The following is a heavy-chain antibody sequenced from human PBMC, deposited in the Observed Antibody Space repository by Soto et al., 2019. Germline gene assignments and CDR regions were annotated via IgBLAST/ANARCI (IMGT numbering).Heavy chain of an antibody. CDR1: GFTFSDHY. CDR2: TRNKANSYTT. Sequence: EVQLVESGGGLVQPGGSLRLSCAASGFTFSDHYMDWVRQAPGKGLEWVGRTRNKANSYTTEYAASVKGRFTISRDDSKNSLYLQMNSLKTEDTAVYSCVRVRHSSGWSFDYWGQGTLVTVSS. D-gene: IGHD6-19*01. CDR3: VRVRHSSGWSFDY. J-gene: IGHJ4*02. V-gene: IGHV3-72*01.